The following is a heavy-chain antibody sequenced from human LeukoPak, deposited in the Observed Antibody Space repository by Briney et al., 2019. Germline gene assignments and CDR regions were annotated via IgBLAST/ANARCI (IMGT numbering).Heavy chain of an antibody. CDR3: AKEAYYYDSSGYSNWFDP. Sequence: QTGGSLSLACEVSGFIVSDSYMNWVRQAPGKGLEWVSVMYRGAAGTTYYADSVKGRFSISRDKSKNMVYLQMSSLRAEDTAVYYCAKEAYYYDSSGYSNWFDPWGQGTLVTVSS. J-gene: IGHJ5*02. D-gene: IGHD3-22*01. CDR1: GFIVSDSY. CDR2: MYRGAAGTT. V-gene: IGHV3-53*01.